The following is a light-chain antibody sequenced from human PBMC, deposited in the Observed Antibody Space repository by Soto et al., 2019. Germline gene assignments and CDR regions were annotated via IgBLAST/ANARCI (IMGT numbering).Light chain of an antibody. CDR2: DAS. CDR3: QQRSNWALT. Sequence: EVVLIQSPATLSLSPGEGATLSCRASQSVSNSLAWYQQNPGQAPRLLIYDASKRATGIPARFSGSGSGTDFTLTISSLEHEDFAVYYCQQRSNWALTFGGGTKVEIK. J-gene: IGKJ4*01. CDR1: QSVSNS. V-gene: IGKV3-11*01.